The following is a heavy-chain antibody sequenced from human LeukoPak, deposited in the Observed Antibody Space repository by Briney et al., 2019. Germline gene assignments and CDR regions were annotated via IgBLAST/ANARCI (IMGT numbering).Heavy chain of an antibody. Sequence: GGSLRLSCVASGFTFSSYAMSWFRQAPGRGLEWVSAIDGSGGSTYYADSVKGRFTISRDNSKNTLYLQMNSLGAEDTAIYYCAKDRRLPWDYFDSWGQGTLVTVSS. CDR3: AKDRRLPWDYFDS. V-gene: IGHV3-23*01. D-gene: IGHD5-12*01. CDR1: GFTFSSYA. CDR2: IDGSGGST. J-gene: IGHJ4*02.